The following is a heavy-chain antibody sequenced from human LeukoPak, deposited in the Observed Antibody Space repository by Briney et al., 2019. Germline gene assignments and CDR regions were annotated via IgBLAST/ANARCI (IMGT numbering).Heavy chain of an antibody. V-gene: IGHV3-23*01. J-gene: IGHJ5*02. CDR2: ISGSGDST. D-gene: IGHD4-17*01. CDR3: AKKGGTTAGNWFDP. CDR1: GFTFSSYA. Sequence: GGSLRLSCAASGFTFSSYAMSWVRQAPGKGLEWVSAISGSGDSTFYADSVKGRFTISRDNSKNTLYLQMNSLRAEDTALYYCAKKGGTTAGNWFDPWGQGTLVTVSS.